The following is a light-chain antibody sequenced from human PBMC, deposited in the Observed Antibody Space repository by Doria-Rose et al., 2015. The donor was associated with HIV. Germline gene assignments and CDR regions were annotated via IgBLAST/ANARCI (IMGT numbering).Light chain of an antibody. CDR3: HQYGTAWT. CDR2: DGS. J-gene: IGKJ1*01. CDR1: QRFSSTY. V-gene: IGKV3-20*01. Sequence: TQSPGTMSLSPGERATLSCRASQRFSSTYLACYHQKPGKAASLRIYDGSTMATGITVRFSARGSGTDCTLTINRLEPEDFALYYCHQYGTAWTFVQGTKVDI.